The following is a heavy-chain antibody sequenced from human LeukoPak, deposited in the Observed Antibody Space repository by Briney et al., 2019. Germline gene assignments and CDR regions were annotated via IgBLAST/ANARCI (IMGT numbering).Heavy chain of an antibody. CDR1: GGSISSSSYY. CDR2: IYTSGST. CDR3: ARVVTGEANWFDP. V-gene: IGHV4-61*02. J-gene: IGHJ5*02. D-gene: IGHD5-18*01. Sequence: PSETLSLTCTVSGGSISSSSYYWSWIRQPAGKGLEWIGRIYTSGSTNYNPSLKSRVTISVGTSKNQFSLKLSSVTAADTAVYYCARVVTGEANWFDPWGQGTLVTVSS.